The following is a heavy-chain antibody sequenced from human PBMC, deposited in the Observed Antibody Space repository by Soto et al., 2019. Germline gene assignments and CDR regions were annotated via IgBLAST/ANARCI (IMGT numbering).Heavy chain of an antibody. V-gene: IGHV1-69-2*01. D-gene: IGHD6-19*01. J-gene: IGHJ6*02. CDR1: GYTFTDYY. CDR3: ARGGSSGWPYYYGMDF. Sequence: ASVKVSCKVSGYTFTDYYVHWVQQAPGKGLEWMGLVDSADGETIYAEKFQGRVTMTSDTPITTAYMDLSSLRSDDTAVYYCARGGSSGWPYYYGMDFWGQGTAVTVSS. CDR2: VDSADGET.